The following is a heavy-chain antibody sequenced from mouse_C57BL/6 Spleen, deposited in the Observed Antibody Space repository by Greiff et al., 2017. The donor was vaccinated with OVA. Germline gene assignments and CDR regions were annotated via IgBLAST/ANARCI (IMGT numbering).Heavy chain of an antibody. CDR1: GFTFSSYA. CDR3: AREGYGSSYRFAY. J-gene: IGHJ3*01. CDR2: ISDGGSYT. Sequence: EVQLQESGGGLVKPGGSLKLSCAASGFTFSSYAMSWVRQTPEKRLEWVATISDGGSYTYYPDNVKGRFTISRDNAKNNLYLQMSHLKSEDTAMYYCAREGYGSSYRFAYWGQGTLVTVSA. D-gene: IGHD1-1*01. V-gene: IGHV5-4*01.